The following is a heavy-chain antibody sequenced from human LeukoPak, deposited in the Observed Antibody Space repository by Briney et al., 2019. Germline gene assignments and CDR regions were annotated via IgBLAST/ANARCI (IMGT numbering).Heavy chain of an antibody. D-gene: IGHD2-15*01. V-gene: IGHV3-23*01. CDR1: GFTFSSYA. J-gene: IGHJ4*02. Sequence: GGSLRLSCAASGFTFSSYAMSWVRQAPGKGLEWASAISGSGGSTYYADSVKGRFTISRDNSKNTLYLQMNSLRAEDTAVYYCAKYALGYCSGGSCLGGFDYWGQGTLVTVSS. CDR2: ISGSGGST. CDR3: AKYALGYCSGGSCLGGFDY.